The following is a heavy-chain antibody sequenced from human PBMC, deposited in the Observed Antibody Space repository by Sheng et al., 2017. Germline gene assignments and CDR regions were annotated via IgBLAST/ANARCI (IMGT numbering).Heavy chain of an antibody. CDR1: GYTFSNYG. CDR3: ARSVDSRSPDQYYFYMDI. J-gene: IGHJ6*03. CDR2: INTYNGDT. Sequence: GPEVKKPGASVKVSCKATGYTFSNYGITWVRQAPGKVLEWVGWINTYNGDTKSAQNLQDRVSLTTGPSPTTAYMDLRSLTSDDTAVYYCARSVDSRSPDQYYFYMDIWGQGTTVTVSS. D-gene: IGHD6-6*01. V-gene: IGHV1-18*01.